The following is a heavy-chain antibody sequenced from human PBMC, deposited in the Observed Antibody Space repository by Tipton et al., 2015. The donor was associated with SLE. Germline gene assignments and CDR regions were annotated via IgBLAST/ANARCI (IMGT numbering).Heavy chain of an antibody. CDR2: IYYSGST. V-gene: IGHV4-59*01. D-gene: IGHD6-19*01. CDR1: GGSISSYY. Sequence: TLSLTCTVSGGSISSYYWSWIRQPPGKGLEWIGYIYYSGSTNYNPSLKSRVTISVDTSKNQFSLKLSSVTAADTAVYYCARVGSGWYTSAFDIWGQGTMVTASS. CDR3: ARVGSGWYTSAFDI. J-gene: IGHJ3*02.